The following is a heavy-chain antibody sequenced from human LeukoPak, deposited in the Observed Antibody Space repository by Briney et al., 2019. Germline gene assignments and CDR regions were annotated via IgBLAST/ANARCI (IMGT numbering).Heavy chain of an antibody. CDR2: FDPEDGET. D-gene: IGHD1-26*01. V-gene: IGHV1-24*01. Sequence: ASVKVSCKVSGYTLTELSMHWVRQAPGKGLEWMGGFDPEDGETIYAQKFQGRVTMTEDTSTDTAYMELSSLRSEDTAVYYCARGPDSGSYYGVSYFDYWGQGTLVTVSS. J-gene: IGHJ4*02. CDR3: ARGPDSGSYYGVSYFDY. CDR1: GYTLTELS.